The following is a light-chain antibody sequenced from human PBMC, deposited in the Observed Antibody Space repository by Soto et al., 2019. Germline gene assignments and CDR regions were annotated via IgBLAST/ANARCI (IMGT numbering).Light chain of an antibody. CDR3: QQYNNWPPYT. CDR1: QSVSSN. V-gene: IGKV3-15*01. Sequence: EIVMTQSPATLSVSPGERATLFCRASQSVSSNLAWYQQKPGQAPRLLIYGASTRATGIPARFSGSGSGTEVTLTISSLQSEDFAVYYWQQYNNWPPYTFGQGTKLEIK. CDR2: GAS. J-gene: IGKJ2*01.